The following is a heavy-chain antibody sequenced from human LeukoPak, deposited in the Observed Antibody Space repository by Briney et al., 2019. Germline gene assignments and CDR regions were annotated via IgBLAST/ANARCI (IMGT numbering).Heavy chain of an antibody. V-gene: IGHV4-31*03. J-gene: IGHJ4*02. Sequence: SQTLSLTCTVSGGSISSGGYSWSWIRQHPGKGLEWIGYIYYSGSTYYNPSLKSRVTISVDTSKNQFSLKLSSVTAADTAVYYCARVGYYDSSGYYGLSFDYWGQGTLVTVSS. D-gene: IGHD3-22*01. CDR2: IYYSGST. CDR1: GGSISSGGYS. CDR3: ARVGYYDSSGYYGLSFDY.